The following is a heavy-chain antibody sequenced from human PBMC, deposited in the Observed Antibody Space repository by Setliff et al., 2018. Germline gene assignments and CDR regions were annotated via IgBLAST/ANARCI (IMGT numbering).Heavy chain of an antibody. Sequence: SVKVSCKASGGTFSSYGISWVRQAPGQGLEWMGGTIPMFGTTNYARKFQGRVTIITDESTSTAYMQLSSLGSEDTAVYYCARDRYYNSWSGTSITAPHDAFDIWGQGTMVTVSS. J-gene: IGHJ3*02. CDR3: ARDRYYNSWSGTSITAPHDAFDI. V-gene: IGHV1-69*05. CDR2: TIPMFGTT. CDR1: GGTFSSYG. D-gene: IGHD3-3*01.